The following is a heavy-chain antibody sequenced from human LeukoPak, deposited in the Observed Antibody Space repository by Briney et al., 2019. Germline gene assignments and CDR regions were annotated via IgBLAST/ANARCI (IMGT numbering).Heavy chain of an antibody. J-gene: IGHJ4*02. D-gene: IGHD3-10*01. CDR3: ARERITMVRGVIIMSAFDY. V-gene: IGHV6-1*01. CDR2: TYYRSKWYN. Sequence: PSQTLSLTCAISGDSVSSNSAAWNWLRQSPSRGLEWLGRTYYRSKWYNDYAVSVKSRITINPDTSKNQFSLQLNSVTPEDTAVYYCARERITMVRGVIIMSAFDYWGQGTLVTVSS. CDR1: GDSVSSNSAA.